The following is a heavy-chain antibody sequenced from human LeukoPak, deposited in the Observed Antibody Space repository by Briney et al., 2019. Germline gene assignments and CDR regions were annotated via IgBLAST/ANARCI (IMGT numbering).Heavy chain of an antibody. CDR1: GGSISSSSYY. V-gene: IGHV4-39*01. D-gene: IGHD3-22*01. Sequence: SETLSLTCTVSGGSISSSSYYWGWIRQPPGKGLEWMGSIYYSGSTYYNPSLKSRVTISVDTSKNQFSLKLSSVTAADTAVYYCARQEGSYYYDSSGYFAYWGQGTLVTVSS. CDR3: ARQEGSYYYDSSGYFAY. CDR2: IYYSGST. J-gene: IGHJ4*02.